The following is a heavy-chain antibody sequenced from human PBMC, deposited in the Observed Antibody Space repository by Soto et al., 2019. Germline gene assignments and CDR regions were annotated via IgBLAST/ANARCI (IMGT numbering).Heavy chain of an antibody. D-gene: IGHD4-17*01. V-gene: IGHV4-59*01. CDR1: GGSISSYY. Sequence: SETLSLTCTVSGGSISSYYWSWIRQPPGKGLEWIGYIYYSGSTNYNPSLKSRVTISVDTSKNQFSLKLSSVTAADTAVYYCARVPVTTFWWFDPWGQGTLVTVSS. J-gene: IGHJ5*02. CDR3: ARVPVTTFWWFDP. CDR2: IYYSGST.